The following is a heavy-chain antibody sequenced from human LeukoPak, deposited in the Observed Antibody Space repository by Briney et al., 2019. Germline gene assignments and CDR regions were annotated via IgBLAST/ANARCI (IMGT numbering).Heavy chain of an antibody. CDR2: VYNSGFT. J-gene: IGHJ2*01. Sequence: PSETLSLTCTVSGGFTSPYKWSWIRQPPGKGLEWIGFVYNSGFTSYNPSLKSRLTISVDTSKNQFSLKLSSVTAADTAVYYCARGVVAAPSWYFDLWGRGTLVTVSS. D-gene: IGHD2-15*01. V-gene: IGHV4-59*12. CDR1: GGFTSPYK. CDR3: ARGVVAAPSWYFDL.